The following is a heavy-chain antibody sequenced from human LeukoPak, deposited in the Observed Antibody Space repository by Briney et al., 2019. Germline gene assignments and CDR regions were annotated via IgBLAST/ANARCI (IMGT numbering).Heavy chain of an antibody. V-gene: IGHV4-4*02. J-gene: IGHJ4*02. CDR2: IYHSGGT. Sequence: PSETLSLTCAVSGGSISSTNWWSWVRQPPGKGLEWIGEIYHSGGTNYNPSLKSRVIISVDKSKNQFSLKLSSVTAADTAVYYCTGNGYYSLEYWGQGTLVTVSS. CDR1: GGSISSTNW. CDR3: TGNGYYSLEY. D-gene: IGHD3-3*01.